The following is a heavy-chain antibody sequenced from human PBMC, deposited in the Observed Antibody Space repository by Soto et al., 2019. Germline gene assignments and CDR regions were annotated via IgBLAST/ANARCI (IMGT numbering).Heavy chain of an antibody. J-gene: IGHJ4*02. V-gene: IGHV1-69*06. CDR1: GGTFSSYT. CDR2: IIPIFGTA. Sequence: SVKVSCKASGGTFSSYTLSWVLQAPGQGLDWMGGIIPIFGTANYAQKFQGRVTITADKSTSTAYMELSSLRSEDTALYYCAGTRSIYDSSGYKGDYFDYWGQGTLVTVSS. D-gene: IGHD3-22*01. CDR3: AGTRSIYDSSGYKGDYFDY.